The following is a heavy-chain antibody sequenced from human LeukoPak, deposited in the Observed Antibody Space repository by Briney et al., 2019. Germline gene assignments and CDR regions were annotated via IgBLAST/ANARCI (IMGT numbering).Heavy chain of an antibody. V-gene: IGHV1-46*01. Sequence: ASVKVSCKASGYSVTIYYMHWVRQAPGQGLEWMAILNPSGGSSNYAQKFQGRATLTRATSTGTVYMELSSLRSEDTAVYYCASVYKHGMDVWGQRTTVIVSS. CDR1: GYSVTIYY. J-gene: IGHJ6*02. CDR3: ASVYKHGMDV. D-gene: IGHD5-24*01. CDR2: LNPSGGSS.